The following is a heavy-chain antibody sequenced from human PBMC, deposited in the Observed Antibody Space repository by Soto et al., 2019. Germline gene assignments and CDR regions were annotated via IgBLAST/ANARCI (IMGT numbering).Heavy chain of an antibody. J-gene: IGHJ4*02. CDR1: GFTFSSYA. CDR2: MSGAGRSS. Sequence: DVQLLESGGDLVQPGGSLRLSCAASGFTFSSYAMSWVRQAPGKGLEWVSSMSGAGRSSNDADSVKGRFTISRDNSKNTLYLQMNNLRAEETALYYCAKGPIFGVENIYDYWGQGTLVTVSS. D-gene: IGHD3-3*01. CDR3: AKGPIFGVENIYDY. V-gene: IGHV3-23*01.